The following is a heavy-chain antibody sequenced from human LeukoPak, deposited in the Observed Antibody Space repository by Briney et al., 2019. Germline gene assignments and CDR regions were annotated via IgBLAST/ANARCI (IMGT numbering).Heavy chain of an antibody. CDR2: INPNSGVT. V-gene: IGHV1-2*02. Sequence: GASVKVSCKASGYTFTGYYMQWVRQAPGQGLEWMGWINPNSGVTNYAQKFQGRVTMTRDTSISTAYMELSRLRSDDTAVYFCARGRSDYYLDSWGQGTLVTVSS. J-gene: IGHJ4*02. D-gene: IGHD3-10*01. CDR1: GYTFTGYY. CDR3: ARGRSDYYLDS.